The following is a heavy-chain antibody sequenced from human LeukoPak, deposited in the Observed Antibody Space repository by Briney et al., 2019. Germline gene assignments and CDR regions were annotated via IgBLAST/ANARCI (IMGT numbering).Heavy chain of an antibody. J-gene: IGHJ4*02. CDR2: INSGGVST. CDR3: VKYFSAFEYNSAFDY. Sequence: GGSLRLSCAASGFTFRSHVMSWVRRAPGKGLEWVSAINSGGVSTYYADSVKGRFTISRDNSKNTLYPQMNSLRAEDTAVYYCVKYFSAFEYNSAFDYWGQGTLVTVSS. CDR1: GFTFRSHV. V-gene: IGHV3-23*01. D-gene: IGHD5-24*01.